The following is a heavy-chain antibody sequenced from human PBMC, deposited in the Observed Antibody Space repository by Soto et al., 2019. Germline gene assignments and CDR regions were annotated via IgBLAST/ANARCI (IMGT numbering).Heavy chain of an antibody. CDR3: ATDYGWAFQI. Sequence: EVQLVASGGVLVKPGESLRLSYAGSGLSFSDVKMTWVRQLPGKGLEWVGRIQTKTGGGTADYPAAVRGRFTISRDDSNNTLYLQLNSLKTEDTAVYYCATDYGWAFQIWGQGTTVTVSS. D-gene: IGHD4-17*01. CDR1: GLSFSDVK. J-gene: IGHJ3*02. CDR2: IQTKTGGGTA. V-gene: IGHV3-15*01.